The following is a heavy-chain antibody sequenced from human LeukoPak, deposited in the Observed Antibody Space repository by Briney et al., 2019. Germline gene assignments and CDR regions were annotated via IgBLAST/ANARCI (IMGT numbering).Heavy chain of an antibody. Sequence: ASVKVSCKVSGYTFTSYDINWVRQATGQGLEWMGWMNPNSGNTGYAQKFQGRVTMTRNTSISTAYMELSSLRSEDTAVYYCARVPSYSRDGPDYWGQGTQVTVSS. CDR1: GYTFTSYD. CDR3: ARVPSYSRDGPDY. CDR2: MNPNSGNT. V-gene: IGHV1-8*01. J-gene: IGHJ4*02. D-gene: IGHD6-13*01.